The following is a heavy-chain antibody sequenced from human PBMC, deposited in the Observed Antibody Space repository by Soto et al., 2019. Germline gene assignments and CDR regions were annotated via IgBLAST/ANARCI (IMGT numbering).Heavy chain of an antibody. CDR2: ISPSNGNT. V-gene: IGHV1-18*04. D-gene: IGHD3-3*01. CDR1: GYTFADFG. CDR3: ASSRWYFTFWTGLPFDY. Sequence: ASVKVSCKASGYTFADFGFSWVRQVPGQGPEWMGWISPSNGNTNYAQKFQDRFVMTTDISTNTVYMDLRSLTSDDTAVYYCASSRWYFTFWTGLPFDYWGPGTSVTVSS. J-gene: IGHJ4*02.